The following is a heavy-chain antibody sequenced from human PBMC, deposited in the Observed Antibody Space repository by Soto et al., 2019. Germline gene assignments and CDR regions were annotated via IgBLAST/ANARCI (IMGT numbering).Heavy chain of an antibody. CDR1: GGSISSYY. CDR3: ARSDGRY. J-gene: IGHJ4*02. V-gene: IGHV4-59*01. CDR2: IYYSGST. Sequence: XXTLSLPFTVSGGSISSYYWSWIRQPPGKGLEWIGYIYYSGSTNYNPSLKSRVTISVDTSKNQFSLKLSSVTAADTAVYYCARSDGRYWGQGTLVTVSS.